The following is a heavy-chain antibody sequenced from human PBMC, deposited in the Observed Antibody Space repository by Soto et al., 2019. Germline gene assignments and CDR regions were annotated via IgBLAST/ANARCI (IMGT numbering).Heavy chain of an antibody. J-gene: IGHJ4*02. D-gene: IGHD2-21*02. CDR3: ARGQAVVVTAMYYFDY. CDR2: INPSGGST. Sequence: ASVKVSCKASGYTFTSYYMHWVRQAPGQGLEWMGIINPSGGSTSYAQKFQGRVTMTRDTSTSTVYMELSSLRSEDTAVYYCARGQAVVVTAMYYFDYWGQGTLVTVS. CDR1: GYTFTSYY. V-gene: IGHV1-46*01.